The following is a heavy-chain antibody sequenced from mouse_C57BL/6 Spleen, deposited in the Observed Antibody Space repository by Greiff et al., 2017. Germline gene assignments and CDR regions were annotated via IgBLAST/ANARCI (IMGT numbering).Heavy chain of an antibody. Sequence: VQLQQSGAELVRPGASVTLSCKASGYTFTDYEMHWVKPTPVHGLEWIGAIDPETGGPAYNQKFKGKAILTADKSSSTAYMELRSLTSEDSAVYYCTITGFDYWGQGTTLTVSS. CDR1: GYTFTDYE. V-gene: IGHV1-15*01. J-gene: IGHJ2*01. D-gene: IGHD4-1*01. CDR3: TITGFDY. CDR2: IDPETGGP.